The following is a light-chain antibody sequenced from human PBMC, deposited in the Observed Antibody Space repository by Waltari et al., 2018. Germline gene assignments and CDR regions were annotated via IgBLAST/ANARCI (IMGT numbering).Light chain of an antibody. V-gene: IGLV2-23*02. J-gene: IGLJ3*02. CDR2: EVT. CDR1: RDAFGGFAS. CDR3: CSYVRNSGVT. Sequence: QSALTQPASVSGSPGQSITIPCPWTRDAFGGFASVSLYQQFPGLPPSLIIFEVTWRPSGVSERFSGAKSGNTATLTISGLRPEDEAVYYCCSYVRNSGVTFGGGTKLTVL.